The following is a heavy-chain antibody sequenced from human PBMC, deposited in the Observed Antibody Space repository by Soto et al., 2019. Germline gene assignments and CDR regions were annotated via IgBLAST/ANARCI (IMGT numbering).Heavy chain of an antibody. CDR1: VFTFSDYY. Sequence: PGGSLRLSCAASVFTFSDYYMSWIRQAPGKGLEWVSYISSSSSYTNYADSVKGRFTISRDNAKNSLYLQMNSLRAEDTAVYYCARDLGYCGGDCPYYYYGMDVWGQGTTVTVSS. D-gene: IGHD2-21*02. J-gene: IGHJ6*02. CDR2: ISSSSSYT. V-gene: IGHV3-11*05. CDR3: ARDLGYCGGDCPYYYYGMDV.